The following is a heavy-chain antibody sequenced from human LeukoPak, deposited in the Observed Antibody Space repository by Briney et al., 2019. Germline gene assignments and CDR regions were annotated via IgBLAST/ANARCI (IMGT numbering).Heavy chain of an antibody. D-gene: IGHD5-18*01. CDR2: ISSSSSTI. J-gene: IGHJ3*02. CDR3: ARGGYSYGYVVGAFDI. Sequence: GGSLTLSCAASGFTFSSYSMNWVRQAPGKGLEWVSYISSSSSTIYYADSVKGRFTISRDNAKNSLYLQMNSLRDEDTAVYYCARGGYSYGYVVGAFDIWGQGTMVTVSS. V-gene: IGHV3-48*02. CDR1: GFTFSSYS.